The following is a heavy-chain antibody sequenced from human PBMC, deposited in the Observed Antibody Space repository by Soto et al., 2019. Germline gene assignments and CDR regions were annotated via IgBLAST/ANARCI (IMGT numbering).Heavy chain of an antibody. D-gene: IGHD2-15*01. Sequence: PSETLSITCTVSGDSLSSSSHYWGWVRQHPGKGLEWIGTIHYSGDAYYNPSLKSRVSISVDTSKSQFSLKLNSVTAAGTALYYCSRHYFSGGSCYYYGMDVWGQGTTVTVS. CDR1: GDSLSSSSHY. J-gene: IGHJ6*02. CDR2: IHYSGDA. CDR3: SRHYFSGGSCYYYGMDV. V-gene: IGHV4-39*01.